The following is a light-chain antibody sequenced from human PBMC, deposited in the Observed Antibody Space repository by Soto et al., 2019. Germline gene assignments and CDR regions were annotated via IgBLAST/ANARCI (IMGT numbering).Light chain of an antibody. CDR1: TGAVTSGYY. V-gene: IGLV7-43*01. Sequence: QAVVTQEPSLTVSPGGTVTLTCASSTGAVTSGYYPNWFQQKPGQAPKALIYSISNKHSWTPARFSGSLLGGKAALTLSGVEPEDEDEYYCLIFYGEAWVFGGGTKLTVL. J-gene: IGLJ3*02. CDR2: SIS. CDR3: LIFYGEAWV.